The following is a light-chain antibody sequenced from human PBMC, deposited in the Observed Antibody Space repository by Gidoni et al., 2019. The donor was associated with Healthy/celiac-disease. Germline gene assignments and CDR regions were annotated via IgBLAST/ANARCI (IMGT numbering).Light chain of an antibody. J-gene: IGKJ1*01. CDR2: KAS. Sequence: DIQLTQSPSTLSASVGDRVTITCRASQSISSWLAWYQQKPGKAPKLLIDKASSLESGVPSRFSGSGSGTEFTLTISSLQPDEFATDYCQQYNSYPWTFGQGTKVEIK. CDR1: QSISSW. V-gene: IGKV1-5*03. CDR3: QQYNSYPWT.